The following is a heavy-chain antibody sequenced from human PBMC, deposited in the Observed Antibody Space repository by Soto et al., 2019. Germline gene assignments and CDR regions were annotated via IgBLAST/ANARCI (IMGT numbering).Heavy chain of an antibody. CDR2: ISGSGGST. CDR3: AKVRRVKYSSGWRPER. J-gene: IGHJ4*02. D-gene: IGHD6-19*01. CDR1: GFTFSSYA. Sequence: GGSLRLSCAASGFTFSSYAMSWVRQAPGKGLEWVSAISGSGGSTYYADSVKGRFTISRDNSKNTLYLQMNSLRAEDTAVYYCAKVRRVKYSSGWRPERWGQGTLVTVSS. V-gene: IGHV3-23*01.